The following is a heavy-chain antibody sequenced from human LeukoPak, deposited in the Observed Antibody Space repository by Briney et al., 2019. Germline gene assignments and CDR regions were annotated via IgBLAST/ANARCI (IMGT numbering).Heavy chain of an antibody. CDR1: GFTFRSYS. CDR2: ISSRSSTI. J-gene: IGHJ3*01. V-gene: IGHV3-48*02. Sequence: GGSLRLSCAASGFTFRSYSMKWVRQAPGEGLEWVSYISSRSSTIYYPDYVKGRFTISRDNAKNALYLQMNSLRDEDTAVYYCARDNSLYGSGSYYYAPDAFDLWGQGTMVTVSS. CDR3: ARDNSLYGSGSYYYAPDAFDL. D-gene: IGHD3-10*01.